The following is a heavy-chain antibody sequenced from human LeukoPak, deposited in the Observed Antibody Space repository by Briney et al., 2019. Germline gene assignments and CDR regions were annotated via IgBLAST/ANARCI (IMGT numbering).Heavy chain of an antibody. D-gene: IGHD6-19*01. CDR2: ISGSGGST. CDR3: AKHRSAWYVRDYFDY. CDR1: GSTFSSYA. V-gene: IGHV3-23*01. J-gene: IGHJ4*02. Sequence: PGGSLRLSCAASGSTFSSYAMSWVRQAPGKGLGWVSAISGSGGSTYYADSVKGRFTISRDSSKNTLYLQMNSLRAEDTAVYYCAKHRSAWYVRDYFDYWGQGTLVTVSS.